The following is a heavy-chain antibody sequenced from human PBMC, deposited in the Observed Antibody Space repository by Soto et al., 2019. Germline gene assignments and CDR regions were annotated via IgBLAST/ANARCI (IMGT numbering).Heavy chain of an antibody. D-gene: IGHD6-13*01. V-gene: IGHV4-61*02. J-gene: IGHJ6*02. CDR1: GGSISSGYYY. CDR2: IYTSGST. Sequence: SETLSLTCSVSGGSISSGYYYWSWIRQPAGKGLEWIGRIYTSGSTNYNPSLKSRVTMSVDTSKNQFSLKLSSVTAADTAVYYCARAGYSSKKKYYYYYYGMDVWGQGTTVTVSS. CDR3: ARAGYSSKKKYYYYYYGMDV.